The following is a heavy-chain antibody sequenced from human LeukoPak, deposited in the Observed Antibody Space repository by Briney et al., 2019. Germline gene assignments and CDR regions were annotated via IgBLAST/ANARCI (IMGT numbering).Heavy chain of an antibody. Sequence: SQTLSLTCTVSGGFISSGGYYWSWIRQHPGKGLEWIGYIYYSGSTYYNPSLKSRVTISVDTSKNQFSLKLSSVTAADTAVYYCAREAYGDYGMDVWGQGTTVTVSS. V-gene: IGHV4-31*03. CDR2: IYYSGST. J-gene: IGHJ6*02. CDR1: GGFISSGGYY. CDR3: AREAYGDYGMDV. D-gene: IGHD4-17*01.